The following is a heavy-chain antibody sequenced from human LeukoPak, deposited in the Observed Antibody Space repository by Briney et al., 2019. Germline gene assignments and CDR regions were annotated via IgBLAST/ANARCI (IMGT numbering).Heavy chain of an antibody. CDR2: ITPSGGT. J-gene: IGHJ4*02. CDR3: ARDRYGDGFAHFDY. D-gene: IGHD5-24*01. V-gene: IGHV1-2*02. Sequence: ASVTVSYKASGYTFTSYAMHWVRPAPGQGLEWMGWITPSGGTNYPQKVQGRAAITRDTSITTAYMDLSRLTSDDTAVYYCARDRYGDGFAHFDYWGQGALVTVSS. CDR1: GYTFTSYA.